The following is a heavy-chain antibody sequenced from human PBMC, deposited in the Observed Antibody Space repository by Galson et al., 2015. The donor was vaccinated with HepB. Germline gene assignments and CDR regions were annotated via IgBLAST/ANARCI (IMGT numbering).Heavy chain of an antibody. CDR2: ISSSSSTR. CDR1: GFTRSNSN. CDR3: ARGLRGELSGWYFDL. V-gene: IGHV3-48*04. Sequence: SLRLSCAASGFTRSNSNINGVRQAPGEGLGWVSYISSSSSTRYYSDSVRGRFTISRDNATNSLYRQMNSLSAEDTAVYYCARGLRGELSGWYFDLWGRGTLVTVSS. J-gene: IGHJ2*01. D-gene: IGHD1-26*01.